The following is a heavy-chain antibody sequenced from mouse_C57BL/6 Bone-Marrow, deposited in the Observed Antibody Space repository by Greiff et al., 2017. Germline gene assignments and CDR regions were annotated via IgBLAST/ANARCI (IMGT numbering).Heavy chain of an antibody. V-gene: IGHV1-18*01. J-gene: IGHJ4*01. D-gene: IGHD4-1*02. CDR2: INPNNGGT. CDR3: ARSDGFQLGRDYAMDY. CDR1: GYTFTDYN. Sequence: EVKLQESGPELVKPGASVKIPCKASGYTFTDYNMDWVKQSHGKSLEWIGDINPNNGGTIYNQKFKGKATLTVDKSSSTAYMELRSLTSEDTAVYYCARSDGFQLGRDYAMDYWGQGTSVTVSS.